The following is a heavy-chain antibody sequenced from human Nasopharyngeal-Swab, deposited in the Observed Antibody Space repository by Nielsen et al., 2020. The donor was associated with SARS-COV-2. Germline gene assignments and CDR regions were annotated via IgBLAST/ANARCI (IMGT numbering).Heavy chain of an antibody. CDR2: ISGDGGST. D-gene: IGHD6-13*01. V-gene: IGHV3-43*02. CDR3: AKEQGYSSSWYGDYYYYYGMDV. CDR1: GFTFDDYA. J-gene: IGHJ6*02. Sequence: GESLKISCAASGFTFDDYAMHWVRHAPGKGLEWVSLISGDGGSTYYADSVKGRFTISRDNSKNSLYLQMNSLRTEDTALYYCAKEQGYSSSWYGDYYYYYGMDVWGQGTTVTVSS.